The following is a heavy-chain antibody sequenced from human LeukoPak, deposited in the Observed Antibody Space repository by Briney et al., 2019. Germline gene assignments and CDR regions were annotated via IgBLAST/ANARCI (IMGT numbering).Heavy chain of an antibody. CDR1: GGSISSSSHY. CDR3: ARGREWRPFDY. Sequence: SETLSLTCTVSGGSISSSSHYWGWIRQPPGKGLEWIGSIYYSGSTYYNPSLKSRVTISVDTSKNQFSLKLSSVTAADTAVYYCARGREWRPFDYWGQGTLVTVSS. D-gene: IGHD3-3*01. V-gene: IGHV4-39*07. CDR2: IYYSGST. J-gene: IGHJ4*02.